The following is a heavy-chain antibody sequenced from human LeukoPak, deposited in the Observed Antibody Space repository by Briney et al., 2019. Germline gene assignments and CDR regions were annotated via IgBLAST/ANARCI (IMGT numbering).Heavy chain of an antibody. CDR1: GFTFSAYT. Sequence: GGSLRLSCSVSGFTFSAYTMHCVRQAPGRGLQYVSSISSNGGKTYYADSVKGRFTISRDNSKNTLYLQMSSLRLEDTAVYYCVKDRWIDYWGQGVLVTVSS. D-gene: IGHD5-24*01. CDR2: ISSNGGKT. V-gene: IGHV3-64D*09. J-gene: IGHJ4*02. CDR3: VKDRWIDY.